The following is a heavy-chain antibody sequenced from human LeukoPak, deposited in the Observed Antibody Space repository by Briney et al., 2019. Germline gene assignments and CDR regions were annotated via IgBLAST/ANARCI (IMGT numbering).Heavy chain of an antibody. CDR3: ARQGAVAAFES. J-gene: IGHJ4*02. V-gene: IGHV4-39*01. Sequence: SQTLSLTCTVSGGSISSGSYYWGWIRQPPGKGLEWIGSIYYSGSTYYNPSLKSRVTISVDTSKNQFSLKLSSVTAADTAVYYCARQGAVAAFESWGQGTLVTVSS. CDR1: GGSISSGSYY. CDR2: IYYSGST. D-gene: IGHD6-19*01.